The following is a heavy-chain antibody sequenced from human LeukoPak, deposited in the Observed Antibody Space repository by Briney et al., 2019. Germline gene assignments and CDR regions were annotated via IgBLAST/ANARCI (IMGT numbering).Heavy chain of an antibody. CDR3: ARGIAAAGTFDY. J-gene: IGHJ4*02. CDR1: GFTVSSNY. V-gene: IGHV3-53*01. Sequence: SGGSLRLSCAASGFTVSSNYISWVRQAPGKGLEWVSVIYSGGSTYFADSVKGRFTLSRDKSKNTLYLQMNSLRAEDTAVYYCARGIAAAGTFDYWGQGTLVTVSS. D-gene: IGHD6-13*01. CDR2: IYSGGST.